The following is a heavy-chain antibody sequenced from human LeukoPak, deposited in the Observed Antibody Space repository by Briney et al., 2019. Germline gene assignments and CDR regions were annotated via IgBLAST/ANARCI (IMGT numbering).Heavy chain of an antibody. Sequence: RSGGSLRLSCAASGFTFSSYWMSWVRQAPGKGLEWVANIKQDGSEKYYVDSVEGRFTISRDNAKNSLYLQMDSLRDEDTALYYCTRDDIRLEAAGNNWFDPWGQGTLVTVSS. CDR3: TRDDIRLEAAGNNWFDP. CDR2: IKQDGSEK. V-gene: IGHV3-7*01. D-gene: IGHD6-13*01. J-gene: IGHJ5*02. CDR1: GFTFSSYW.